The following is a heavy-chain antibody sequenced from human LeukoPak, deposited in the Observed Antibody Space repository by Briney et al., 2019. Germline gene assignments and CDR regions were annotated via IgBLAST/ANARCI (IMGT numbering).Heavy chain of an antibody. CDR2: IYWDDDK. Sequence: SGPTLVKPAETLTLTCILSGFSLSTSGASVGWIRQPPGKALEWLAPIYWDDDKRYSPSLKTRLTITRDSSRNQVVLTMTNMEAVDTGTYYCVSRRCGGYSGRDYWGQGTLVTVS. CDR1: GFSLSTSGAS. J-gene: IGHJ4*02. D-gene: IGHD2-21*01. V-gene: IGHV2-5*02. CDR3: VSRRCGGYSGRDY.